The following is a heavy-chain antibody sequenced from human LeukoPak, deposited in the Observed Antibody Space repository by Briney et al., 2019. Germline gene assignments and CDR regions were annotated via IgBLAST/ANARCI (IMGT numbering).Heavy chain of an antibody. CDR3: AGAGGYDAFDI. CDR2: ISYDGTT. CDR1: GFSFSGSV. V-gene: IGHV3-30*03. D-gene: IGHD5-12*01. J-gene: IGHJ3*02. Sequence: PGGSLRLSCAASGFSFSGSVMLWVRQAPGKGLEWVALISYDGTTKDSVKGRFTISRDNSRNTLFLQMSSLRAEDTALYYCAGAGGYDAFDIWGQGTMVTVSS.